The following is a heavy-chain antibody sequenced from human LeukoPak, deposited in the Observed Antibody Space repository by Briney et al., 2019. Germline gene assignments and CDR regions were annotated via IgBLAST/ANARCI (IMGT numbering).Heavy chain of an antibody. CDR2: ISSSSSYI. CDR3: ARDLRFLEWLAAFDI. D-gene: IGHD3-3*01. V-gene: IGHV3-21*01. CDR1: GFTFSSYS. Sequence: KPGGSLRLSCAASGFTFSSYSMNWVRQAPGKGLEWVSSISSSSSYIYYADSVKGRFTISRDNAKNSLYLQMNSLRAEDTAVYYCARDLRFLEWLAAFDIWGQGTMVTVSS. J-gene: IGHJ3*02.